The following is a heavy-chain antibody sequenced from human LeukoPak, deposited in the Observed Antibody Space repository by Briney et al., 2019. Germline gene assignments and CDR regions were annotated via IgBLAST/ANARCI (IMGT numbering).Heavy chain of an antibody. CDR3: ARGISGEFDY. Sequence: SQTLSLTCTVSGGSISIGSYYLSWIPQPAGKGLEWIGRIYTSGSTNYNPSLKSRVTISVDTSKNQFSLKLSSVTAADTAVYYCARGISGEFDYWGQGTLVTVSS. J-gene: IGHJ4*02. D-gene: IGHD6-19*01. CDR1: GGSISIGSYY. V-gene: IGHV4-61*02. CDR2: IYTSGST.